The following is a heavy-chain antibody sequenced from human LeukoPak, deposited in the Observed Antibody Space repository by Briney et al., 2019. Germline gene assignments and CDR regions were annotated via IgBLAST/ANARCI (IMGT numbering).Heavy chain of an antibody. V-gene: IGHV4-59*11. CDR2: ISYIGST. CDR3: ARDPTTVTKGLDI. Sequence: SETLSLTRTVSGESMNSHYWSWIRQPPGRGLEWIGYISYIGSTNYNPSLKSRVTISVDTSKNQLSLKLSSVTAADTAVYYCARDPTTVTKGLDIWGKGTMVTVSS. J-gene: IGHJ3*02. D-gene: IGHD4-17*01. CDR1: GESMNSHY.